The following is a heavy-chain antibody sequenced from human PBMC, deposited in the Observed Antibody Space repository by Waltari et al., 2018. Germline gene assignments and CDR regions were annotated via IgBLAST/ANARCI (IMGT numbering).Heavy chain of an antibody. CDR3: ARGALIAAAGTFDY. D-gene: IGHD6-13*01. Sequence: QVQLQQWGAGLLKPSETLSLTCAVYGGSFSGYYWSWIRQPPGKGLEWIGEINHSGSTNYNPSLKSRVTRSVDTSKNQFSLKLSAVTAADTAVYYCARGALIAAAGTFDYWGQGTLVTVSS. V-gene: IGHV4-34*01. CDR1: GGSFSGYY. J-gene: IGHJ4*02. CDR2: INHSGST.